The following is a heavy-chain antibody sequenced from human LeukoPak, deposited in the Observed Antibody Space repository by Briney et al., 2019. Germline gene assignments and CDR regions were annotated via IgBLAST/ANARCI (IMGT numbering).Heavy chain of an antibody. V-gene: IGHV3-48*03. CDR3: ARDKVVAATELYYFDY. J-gene: IGHJ4*02. CDR2: ISSSGSTI. Sequence: GGSLRLSCAASGFTFSSYEMNWVRQAPGKGLEWVSYISSSGSTIYYADSVKGRFTISRDNAKNSLYLQMNSLRAEDTAVYYCARDKVVAATELYYFDYWGQGTLVTVSS. CDR1: GFTFSSYE. D-gene: IGHD2-15*01.